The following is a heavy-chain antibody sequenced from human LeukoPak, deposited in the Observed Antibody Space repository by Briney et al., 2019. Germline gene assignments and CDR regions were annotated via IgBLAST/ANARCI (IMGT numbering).Heavy chain of an antibody. Sequence: PGASVKVSCKASGYTFTSYYLHWVRQAPGQGLEWMGRINPNSGGTNYAQKFQGRVTMTRDTSISTAYMELSRLRSDDTAVYYCARGNTAMFHNPSPPSYWGQGTLVTVSS. CDR3: ARGNTAMFHNPSPPSY. CDR1: GYTFTSYY. V-gene: IGHV1-2*06. D-gene: IGHD5-18*01. CDR2: INPNSGGT. J-gene: IGHJ4*02.